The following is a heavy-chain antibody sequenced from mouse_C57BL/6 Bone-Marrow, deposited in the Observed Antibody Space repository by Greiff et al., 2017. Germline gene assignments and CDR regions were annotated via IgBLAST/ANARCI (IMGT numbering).Heavy chain of an antibody. J-gene: IGHJ4*01. CDR2: INPYNGGT. CDR1: GYTFTDYY. D-gene: IGHD1-1*01. CDR3: ARWVITTNAMDY. V-gene: IGHV1-19*01. Sequence: EVQLQQSGPVLVKPGASVKMSCKASGYTFTDYYMNWVKQSHGKSLEWIGVINPYNGGTSYNQKFKGKATLTVDKSSSTAYMELNSLTSEDSAVYYCARWVITTNAMDYWGQGTSVTVSA.